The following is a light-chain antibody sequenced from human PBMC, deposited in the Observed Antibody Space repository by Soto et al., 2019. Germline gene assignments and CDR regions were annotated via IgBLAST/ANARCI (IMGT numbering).Light chain of an antibody. J-gene: IGKJ5*01. CDR2: GAS. Sequence: IVRTKYPATLSVSPGERATLSWRASQSVSSNLAWYQQKPGQAPRLLIYGASTRATGIPARFSGSGSGTEFTLTISSLQSEDFAVYYCQQYNNWPPITFGQGTRLEI. V-gene: IGKV3-15*01. CDR3: QQYNNWPPIT. CDR1: QSVSSN.